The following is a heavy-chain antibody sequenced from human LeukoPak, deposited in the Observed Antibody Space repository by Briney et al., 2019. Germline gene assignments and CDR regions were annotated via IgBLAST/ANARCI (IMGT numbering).Heavy chain of an antibody. V-gene: IGHV4-28*02. CDR2: IYYSRTI. CDR1: GYSISNSDW. Sequence: PSETLSLTCAVSGYSISNSDWWGWIRQPPGKGLEWIGYIYYSRTIYSNPSLKSRVTMSVDTSKNQFSLKLRSVTAVDTAVYYCARMGQTTLGAFDYWGQGSQVTVSS. D-gene: IGHD4-23*01. J-gene: IGHJ4*02. CDR3: ARMGQTTLGAFDY.